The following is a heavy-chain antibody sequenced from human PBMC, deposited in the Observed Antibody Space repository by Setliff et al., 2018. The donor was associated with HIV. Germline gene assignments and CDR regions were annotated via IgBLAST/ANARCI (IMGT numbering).Heavy chain of an antibody. CDR3: ARQERYCTSADCYRYFNY. J-gene: IGHJ4*02. D-gene: IGHD2-2*02. Sequence: SLTCTVSGGSITSYYWNWIRQSPGKGLEWIGYIYTSGSTSYNPSLKSRLTISLDTSKNQFSLKLSSVTAADTAVYYCARQERYCTSADCYRYFNYWGQGTLVTVSS. CDR1: GGSITSYY. CDR2: IYTSGST. V-gene: IGHV4-4*09.